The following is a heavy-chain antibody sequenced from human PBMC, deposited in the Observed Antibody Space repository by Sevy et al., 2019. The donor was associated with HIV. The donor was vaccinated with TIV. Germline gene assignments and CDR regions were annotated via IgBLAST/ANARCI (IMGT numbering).Heavy chain of an antibody. CDR1: GI. D-gene: IGHD3-22*01. CDR2: ISHDGDGK. CDR3: AGEGGSSGRCGYFHY. V-gene: IGHV3-30*04. Sequence: GGSLRLSCAASGIMHWVRQAPGRGLEWVAGISHDGDGKYYLESVKGRLIVSRDNSQNKVYLEINSLRTEDTAVYYCAGEGGSSGRCGYFHYWGLGTLVTVSS. J-gene: IGHJ4*02.